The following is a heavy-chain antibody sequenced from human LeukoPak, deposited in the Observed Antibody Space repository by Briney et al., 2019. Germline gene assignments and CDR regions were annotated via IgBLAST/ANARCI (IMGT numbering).Heavy chain of an antibody. Sequence: GASVKVSCKASGYTFTSYDINWVRQATGQGLEWMGWMNPNSGNTGYAQKFQGRVTMTKNISITTAYMELNSLRSEDTAVYYCARALSWTTDSYYYMDVWGKGTTVTVSS. J-gene: IGHJ6*03. V-gene: IGHV1-8*01. CDR2: MNPNSGNT. CDR1: GYTFTSYD. D-gene: IGHD3/OR15-3a*01. CDR3: ARALSWTTDSYYYMDV.